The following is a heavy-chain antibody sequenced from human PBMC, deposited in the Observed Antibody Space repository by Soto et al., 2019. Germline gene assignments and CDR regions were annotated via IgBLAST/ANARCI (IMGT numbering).Heavy chain of an antibody. J-gene: IGHJ4*02. D-gene: IGHD2-2*01. CDR1: GYTFSNYY. V-gene: IGHV1-46*01. Sequence: GASVKVSCKASGYTFSNYYMHWVRQAPGQGLEWMGGINPNGDTTYYAQKFLGRLTVTRDTSTSTVYMELSSLRSDDTAVYYCAREGATAAKIFDYWGQGTLVTV. CDR3: AREGATAAKIFDY. CDR2: INPNGDTT.